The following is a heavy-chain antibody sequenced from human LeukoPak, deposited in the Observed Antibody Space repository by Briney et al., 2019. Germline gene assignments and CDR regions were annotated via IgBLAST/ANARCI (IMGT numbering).Heavy chain of an antibody. CDR3: AREGGYGSGSYSDY. J-gene: IGHJ4*02. V-gene: IGHV4-31*03. Sequence: PSETLSLTCTVSGSSISSGGYYWSWIRQHPGKGLEWIGYIYYSGSTYYNPSLKSRVTISVDTSKNQFSLKLSSVTAADTAVYYCAREGGYGSGSYSDYWGQGTLVTVSS. CDR2: IYYSGST. D-gene: IGHD3-10*01. CDR1: GSSISSGGYY.